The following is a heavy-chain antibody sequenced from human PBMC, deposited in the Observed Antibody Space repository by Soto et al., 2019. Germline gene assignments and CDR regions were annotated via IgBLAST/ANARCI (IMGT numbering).Heavy chain of an antibody. V-gene: IGHV3-74*01. J-gene: IGHJ4*02. CDR2: ISIGGSET. D-gene: IGHD5-12*01. CDR1: GLTFSSSW. Sequence: LRLSCEASGLTFSSSWMHWVRQAPGKGLVWVSRISIGGSETCYADSVKGRFTISRDNARNTLYLQMDSLRAEDTAVYFCVRGYTGYGNFDYWGQGTLVTVSS. CDR3: VRGYTGYGNFDY.